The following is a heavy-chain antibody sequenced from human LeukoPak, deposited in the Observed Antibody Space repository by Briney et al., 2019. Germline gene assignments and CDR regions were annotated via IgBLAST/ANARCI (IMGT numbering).Heavy chain of an antibody. CDR1: GYTFTGYY. D-gene: IGHD4-17*01. CDR3: ASWVSYGDYDY. V-gene: IGHV1-2*02. CDR2: INTNSGGT. J-gene: IGHJ4*02. Sequence: ASVKVSCKASGYTFTGYYMHWVRQAPGQGREWMGWINTNSGGTKYAQKFQGRGTINRETAISTAYMELSSLRSDDTAVYYCASWVSYGDYDYWGQGTLVTVSS.